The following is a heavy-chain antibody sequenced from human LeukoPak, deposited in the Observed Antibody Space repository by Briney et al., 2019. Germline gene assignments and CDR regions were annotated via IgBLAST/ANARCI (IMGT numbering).Heavy chain of an antibody. CDR3: AKVLDRPPRYYFDY. V-gene: IGHV3-23*01. CDR1: GFTFSSYA. Sequence: GGSLRLSCAASGFTFSSYAMSWVRQAPGKELEWVSAISGSGGSTYYADSVKGRFTISRDNSKNTLYLQMNSLRAEDTAVYYCAKVLDRPPRYYFDYWGQGTLVTVSS. CDR2: ISGSGGST. J-gene: IGHJ4*02. D-gene: IGHD3-22*01.